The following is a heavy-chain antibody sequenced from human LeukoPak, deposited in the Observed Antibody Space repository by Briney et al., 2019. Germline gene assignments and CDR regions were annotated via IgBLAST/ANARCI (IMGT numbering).Heavy chain of an antibody. CDR3: ARDGRHWDLDF. CDR1: GYTFTDHY. Sequence: ASVKVSCKTSGYTFTDHYIHWVRQAPGQGLEWMGRINPKSGGTNYAQEFQGRVTVTRDTSISMTNMELSRLNFDDTAVYYCARDGRHWDLDFWDQGTLVTVSS. J-gene: IGHJ4*02. CDR2: INPKSGGT. D-gene: IGHD7-27*01. V-gene: IGHV1-2*06.